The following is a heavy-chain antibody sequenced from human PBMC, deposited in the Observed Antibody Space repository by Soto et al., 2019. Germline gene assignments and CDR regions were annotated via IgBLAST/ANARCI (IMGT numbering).Heavy chain of an antibody. D-gene: IGHD2-2*01. CDR3: STWGRYCSTTTCSNYSFDY. Sequence: ASVKVSCKASGYTFTTYYMHWVRQAPGQGLEWLGIINPSGGRTNYAQKFQGRVSMTRDTSTTTVYMELSSLRSEDTAVYFCSTWGRYCSTTTCSNYSFDYWGQGTLVTVSS. V-gene: IGHV1-46*01. CDR2: INPSGGRT. CDR1: GYTFTTYY. J-gene: IGHJ4*02.